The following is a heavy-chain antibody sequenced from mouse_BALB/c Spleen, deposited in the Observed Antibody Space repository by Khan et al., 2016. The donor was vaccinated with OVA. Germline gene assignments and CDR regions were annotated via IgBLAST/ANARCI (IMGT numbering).Heavy chain of an antibody. CDR1: GFSLTTYG. Sequence: QMQLEESGPGLVAPSQSLSITCSISGFSLTTYGVNWVRQPPGKGLEWLGVIWGDGSTNYHSTLKSRLIISKDNSKRQVFLTLNNLQTDDTATYYCAKLTPDYYSMDYWGQGTSVTVSS. V-gene: IGHV2-3*01. J-gene: IGHJ4*01. CDR3: AKLTPDYYSMDY. CDR2: IWGDGST.